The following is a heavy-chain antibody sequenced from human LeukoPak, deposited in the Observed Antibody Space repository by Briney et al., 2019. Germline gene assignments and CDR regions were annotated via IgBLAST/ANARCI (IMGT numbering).Heavy chain of an antibody. CDR1: GGSISSVDYY. CDR2: IYYSGST. V-gene: IGHV4-30-4*01. J-gene: IGHJ3*02. Sequence: PSQTLSLTCTVSGGSISSVDYYWSWIRQPPGKGLEWIGYIYYSGSTYYNPSLKSRVTISVDTSKNHFSLKLSSVTAADTAVYYCARVRDIVATIYAFDIWGQGTMVTVSS. D-gene: IGHD5-12*01. CDR3: ARVRDIVATIYAFDI.